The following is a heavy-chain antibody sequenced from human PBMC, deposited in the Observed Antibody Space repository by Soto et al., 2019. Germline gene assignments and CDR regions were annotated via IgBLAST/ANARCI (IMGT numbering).Heavy chain of an antibody. CDR1: GGSISSSNW. CDR2: IYHSGST. V-gene: IGHV4-4*02. J-gene: IGHJ6*02. Sequence: QVQLQESGPGLVKPSGTLSLTCAVSGGSISSSNWWSWVRQPPGKGLEWIGEIYHSGSTNYNPSLKSRVTISVDKSKNQFSLKLSSVTAADTAVYYCASGKGIDFIAAAGHYYYGMDVWGQGTTVTVSS. CDR3: ASGKGIDFIAAAGHYYYGMDV. D-gene: IGHD6-13*01.